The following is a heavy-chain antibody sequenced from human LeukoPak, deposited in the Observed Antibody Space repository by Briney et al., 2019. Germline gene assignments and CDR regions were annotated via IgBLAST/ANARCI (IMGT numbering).Heavy chain of an antibody. CDR2: IIPILGIA. Sequence: ASVKVSCKASGGTFSSYAISWVRQAPGQGLEWMGRIIPILGIANYAQEFQGRVTITADKSTSTAYMELSSLRSEDTAVYYCARDQPHDYSNLYYYYGMDVWGQGTTVTVSS. CDR3: ARDQPHDYSNLYYYYGMDV. V-gene: IGHV1-69*04. D-gene: IGHD4-4*01. CDR1: GGTFSSYA. J-gene: IGHJ6*02.